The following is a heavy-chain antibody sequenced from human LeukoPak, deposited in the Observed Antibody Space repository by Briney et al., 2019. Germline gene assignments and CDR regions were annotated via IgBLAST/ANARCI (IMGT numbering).Heavy chain of an antibody. CDR2: MNPNSGNT. D-gene: IGHD3-10*01. CDR3: ARGNHGSGSYYHDY. J-gene: IGHJ4*02. V-gene: IGHV1-8*02. CDR1: GGTFSSYA. Sequence: ASVTVSCKASGGTFSSYAISWVRQAAGQGLEWMGWMNPNSGNTGYAQKFQGRVTMTRNTSISTAYMELSSLRSEDTAVYYCARGNHGSGSYYHDYWGQGTLVTVSS.